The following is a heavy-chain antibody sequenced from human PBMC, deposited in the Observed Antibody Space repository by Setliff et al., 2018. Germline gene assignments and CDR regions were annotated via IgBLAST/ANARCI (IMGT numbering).Heavy chain of an antibody. CDR3: ARGNPAERYEY. CDR1: GYNFKTYA. D-gene: IGHD5-12*01. Sequence: AASVKVSCKASGYNFKTYAISWVRQAPGQGLEWMGFISLYDGHTNYAQNFQGRLTVTTDTSTSTAYMELSSLRFDDTAVYYCARGNPAERYEYWGQGTLVTVSS. V-gene: IGHV1-18*01. CDR2: ISLYDGHT. J-gene: IGHJ1*01.